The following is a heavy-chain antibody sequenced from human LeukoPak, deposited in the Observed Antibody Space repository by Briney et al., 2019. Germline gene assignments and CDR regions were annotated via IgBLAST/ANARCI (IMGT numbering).Heavy chain of an antibody. Sequence: PGGSLRLSCAASGFTFRSYSMNWVRQAPGKGLEWVSSISSSSSYIYYADSVKGRFTISRDNAKNPLYLQMNSLRAEDTAVYYCAREGGSITYFDYWGQGTLVTVSS. CDR3: AREGGSITYFDY. CDR2: ISSSSSYI. CDR1: GFTFRSYS. V-gene: IGHV3-21*01. J-gene: IGHJ4*02. D-gene: IGHD2-15*01.